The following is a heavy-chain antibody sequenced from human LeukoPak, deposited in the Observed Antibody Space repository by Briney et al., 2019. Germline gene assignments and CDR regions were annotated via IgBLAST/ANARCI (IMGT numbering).Heavy chain of an antibody. Sequence: GGSLRLSCAASTFTFSTYWMSWVRQAPGKGLEWVANIKQDGSDKYYVDSVKGRFTISRDNAKNSPYLQMNSLRAEDTAVYYCARERYGDYFDYWGQGTLVTVSS. CDR3: ARERYGDYFDY. CDR1: TFTFSTYW. CDR2: IKQDGSDK. D-gene: IGHD4-17*01. J-gene: IGHJ4*02. V-gene: IGHV3-7*01.